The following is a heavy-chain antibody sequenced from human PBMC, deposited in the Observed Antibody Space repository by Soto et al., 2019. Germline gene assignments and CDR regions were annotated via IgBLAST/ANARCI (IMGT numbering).Heavy chain of an antibody. CDR1: GFTFSWYW. J-gene: IGHJ4*02. D-gene: IGHD1-26*01. Sequence: EVQLVESGGGLVQPGGSLRLSCVDSGFTFSWYWMSWVRQAPGKGLEWVANIKQDASEKNYADSLKGRFTISRDNAKNSLYLQMSSLRAEDTAVYYCARVVGATNTLHNWGQGTLVTFSS. CDR2: IKQDASEK. CDR3: ARVVGATNTLHN. V-gene: IGHV3-7*01.